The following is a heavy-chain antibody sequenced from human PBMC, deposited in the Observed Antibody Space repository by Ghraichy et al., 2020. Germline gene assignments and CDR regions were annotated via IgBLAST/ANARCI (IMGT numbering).Heavy chain of an antibody. CDR2: LTSESRYI. V-gene: IGHV3-21*01. J-gene: IGHJ4*02. D-gene: IGHD3-3*01. CDR3: ARFPSGITLHEYYFDY. Sequence: GGSLRLSCTASGFTFSAYAMTWVRQAPGKGLEWVSSLTSESRYIYHADSLRGRFTISRDNARNSLYLQMNSLRAEDTAVYYCARFPSGITLHEYYFDYWGQGTLVTVSS. CDR1: GFTFSAYA.